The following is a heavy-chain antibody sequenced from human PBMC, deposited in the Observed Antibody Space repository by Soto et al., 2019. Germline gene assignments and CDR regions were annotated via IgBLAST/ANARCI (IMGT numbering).Heavy chain of an antibody. J-gene: IGHJ5*02. CDR2: IRPHNGDT. Sequence: QVQLVQSGPEMKKPGASVKVSCRASGYTFTNYVLVWVRQAPGQGLEWMGWIRPHNGDTNYAQKFQGRVSMTTDTSTDTTYMELRSLRPDDTAVYYCAFGRPTASSWLDPWGQGTLVSVSS. V-gene: IGHV1-18*04. CDR1: GYTFTNYV. D-gene: IGHD2-2*01. CDR3: AFGRPTASSWLDP.